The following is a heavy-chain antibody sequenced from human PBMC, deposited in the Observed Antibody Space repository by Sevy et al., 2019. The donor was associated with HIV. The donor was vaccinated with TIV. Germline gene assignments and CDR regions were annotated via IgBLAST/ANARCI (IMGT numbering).Heavy chain of an antibody. CDR2: ISYSSEYI. V-gene: IGHV3-21*01. D-gene: IGHD5-12*01. CDR1: GFTFSSYT. J-gene: IGHJ4*02. CDR3: ATDKGGYDPFDY. Sequence: GGSLRLSCAASGFTFSSYTLNWVRQAPGKGLEWDSSISYSSEYIYYADSVKGRFTISRDNAKNSLYLQMNSLRAEDTAVYYCATDKGGYDPFDYWGQGTLVTVSS.